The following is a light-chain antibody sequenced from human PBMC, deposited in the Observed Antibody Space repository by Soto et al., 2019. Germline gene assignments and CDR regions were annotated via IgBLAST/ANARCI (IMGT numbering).Light chain of an antibody. CDR3: QQSYSTLEYT. CDR2: AAS. CDR1: QSISNY. V-gene: IGKV1-39*01. Sequence: DIQMTQSPSSLSASVGDRVTITCRASQSISNYLNCYQQKPGKVPKVLIYAASSLQSGVPSRFSGSGSGTDFTLTISILQPEDFATYYCQQSYSTLEYTFGQGTRLEIK. J-gene: IGKJ2*01.